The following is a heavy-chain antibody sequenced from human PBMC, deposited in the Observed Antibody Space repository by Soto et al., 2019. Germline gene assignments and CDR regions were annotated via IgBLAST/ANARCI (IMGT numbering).Heavy chain of an antibody. J-gene: IGHJ4*02. CDR2: IYYSGST. V-gene: IGHV4-30-4*01. D-gene: IGHD6-13*01. CDR1: GGSISSGDYY. Sequence: SETLSLTCTVSGGSISSGDYYWSWIRQPPGKGLEWIGYIYYSGSTYYNPSLKSRVTISVDTSKNQFSLKLSSVTAADTAVYYCARGEEGSSSWQYYFDYWGQGTLVTVSS. CDR3: ARGEEGSSSWQYYFDY.